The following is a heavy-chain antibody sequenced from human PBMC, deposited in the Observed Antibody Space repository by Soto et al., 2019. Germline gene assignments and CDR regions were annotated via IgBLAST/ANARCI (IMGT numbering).Heavy chain of an antibody. J-gene: IGHJ5*02. CDR1: GYTFTSYY. CDR2: INPSGGYT. CDR3: ARDRVVVVAATVGYWFDP. V-gene: IGHV1-46*01. Sequence: ASVKVSCKASGYTFTSYYMNWVRQAPGQGLEWLGIINPSGGYTTYAQRFLGRVIMTSDTSTSTVHMELGSLRSDDTAVYYCARDRVVVVAATVGYWFDPWGQGTLVTVSS. D-gene: IGHD2-15*01.